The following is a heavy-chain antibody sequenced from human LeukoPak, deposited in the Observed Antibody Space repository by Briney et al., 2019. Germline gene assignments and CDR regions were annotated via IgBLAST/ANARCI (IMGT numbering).Heavy chain of an antibody. CDR1: GGSTSSYY. J-gene: IGHJ4*02. D-gene: IGHD3-22*01. CDR3: ARGGYYDSSGYYLFDY. V-gene: IGHV4-39*07. CDR2: IYYSGST. Sequence: PSETLSLTCTVSGGSTSSYYWGWIRHPPGKGLEWIGSIYYSGSTYYNPSLKSRVTISVDTSKNQFSLKLSSVTAADTAVYYCARGGYYDSSGYYLFDYWGQGTLVTVSS.